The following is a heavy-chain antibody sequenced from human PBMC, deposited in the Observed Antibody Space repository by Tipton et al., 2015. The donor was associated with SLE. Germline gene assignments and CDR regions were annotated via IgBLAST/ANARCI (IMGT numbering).Heavy chain of an antibody. CDR2: INSDGSST. V-gene: IGHV3-74*01. Sequence: SLRLSCAASGLTFSGYCMQWVRQAPGKGLVWASRINSDGSSTSYADSVKGRFTISRDNAKNSLYLQMNSLRAEDTAVYYCARGSFWSGYYTLFDYWGQGTLVTVSS. CDR3: ARGSFWSGYYTLFDY. CDR1: GLTFSGYC. D-gene: IGHD3-3*01. J-gene: IGHJ4*02.